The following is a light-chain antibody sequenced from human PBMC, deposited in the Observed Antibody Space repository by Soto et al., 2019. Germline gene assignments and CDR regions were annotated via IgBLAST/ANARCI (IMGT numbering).Light chain of an antibody. CDR3: LQYKSYPWT. CDR2: AAS. Sequence: DIPMTQSPSAMSASVGARVTITCRASQGISKYLDWFQQRQGKVPKRLVYAASSLQSGVPSRFRGSGSGTEFTLTISSLQPEDFGTYYCLQYKSYPWTFGQGTQVEI. CDR1: QGISKY. V-gene: IGKV1-17*03. J-gene: IGKJ1*01.